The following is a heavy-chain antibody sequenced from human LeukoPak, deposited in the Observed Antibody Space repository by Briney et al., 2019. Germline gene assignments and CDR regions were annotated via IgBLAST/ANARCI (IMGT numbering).Heavy chain of an antibody. V-gene: IGHV4-34*01. J-gene: IGHJ6*02. CDR3: ARRAFLEWFPHDYYYYGMDV. Sequence: PSETLSLTCAVYGGSFSGYYWSWIRHPPGKGLEWSGEINHSGSTNYNPSLKSRDNISVDTAKSQFALKLSSVTPADTAVYYCARRAFLEWFPHDYYYYGMDVWGQRTTVTVS. CDR2: INHSGST. D-gene: IGHD3-3*02. CDR1: GGSFSGYY.